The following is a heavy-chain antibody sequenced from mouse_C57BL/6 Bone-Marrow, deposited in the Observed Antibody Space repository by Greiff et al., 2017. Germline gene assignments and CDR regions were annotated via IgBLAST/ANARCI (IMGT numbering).Heavy chain of an antibody. CDR2: INPNNGGT. V-gene: IGHV1-26*01. CDR3: LSPLSY. CDR1: GYTFTDYY. Sequence: VQLQQSGPELVKPGASVKISCKASGYTFTDYYMNWVKQSHGKSLEWIGDINPNNGGTSYNQKFKGKATLTVDKSSGTAYMELRSLTSEDSAVYYCLSPLSYWGQGTTLTVSS. J-gene: IGHJ2*01.